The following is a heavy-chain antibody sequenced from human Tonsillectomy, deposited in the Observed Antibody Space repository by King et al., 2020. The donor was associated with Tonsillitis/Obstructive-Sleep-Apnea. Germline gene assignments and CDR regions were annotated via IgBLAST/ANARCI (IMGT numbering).Heavy chain of an antibody. Sequence: VQLVESGGGLVQPGGSLRLSCAASGFTFGAYWMTWVRQAPGKGLEWVATMDQDGSEKYSVDSVKGRFTISRDNAKNSLYLQMNGLRAEDTAVYYCAREGVYYSFDYWGQGTLVTVSS. CDR3: AREGVYYSFDY. CDR2: MDQDGSEK. CDR1: GFTFGAYW. V-gene: IGHV3-7*03. J-gene: IGHJ4*02. D-gene: IGHD2-8*01.